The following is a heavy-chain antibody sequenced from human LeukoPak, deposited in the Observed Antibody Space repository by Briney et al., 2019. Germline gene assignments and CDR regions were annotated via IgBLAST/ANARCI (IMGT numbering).Heavy chain of an antibody. Sequence: SETLSLTCTVSGGSISSSSYYWGWIRQPPGKGLEWIGSIYYSGSTYYNPSLKSRVTISVDTSKNQFSLKLSSVTAADTAVYYCAKDSGYIRGYSYGFPVVWGQGTLVTVSS. V-gene: IGHV4-39*07. CDR2: IYYSGST. CDR1: GGSISSSSYY. D-gene: IGHD5-18*01. CDR3: AKDSGYIRGYSYGFPVV. J-gene: IGHJ4*02.